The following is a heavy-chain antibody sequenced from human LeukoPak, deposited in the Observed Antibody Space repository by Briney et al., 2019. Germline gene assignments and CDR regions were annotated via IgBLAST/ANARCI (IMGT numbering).Heavy chain of an antibody. V-gene: IGHV1-18*01. CDR1: GYTFTSYG. CDR2: ISAYNGNT. CDR3: ARVAPGYIAADDFDY. Sequence: EASVTVSCKASGYTFTSYGISSVRQAPVQGLEWMGWISAYNGNTNYAQKLQGRVTMTTDTSTSTAYMGLRSLRSDDTAVYYCARVAPGYIAADDFDYWGQGTLVTVSS. D-gene: IGHD6-13*01. J-gene: IGHJ4*02.